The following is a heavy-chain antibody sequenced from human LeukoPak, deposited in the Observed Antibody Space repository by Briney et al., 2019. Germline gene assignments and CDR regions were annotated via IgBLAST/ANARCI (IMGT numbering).Heavy chain of an antibody. D-gene: IGHD6-6*01. Sequence: GGSLRLSCAASGFTFSSYSMNWVRQAPGKGLEWVGRIKSKTDGGTTDYAAPVKGRFTISRDDSKNTLYLQMNSLKTEDTAVYYCTTDLLSIPVDYWGQGTLVTVSS. CDR3: TTDLLSIPVDY. J-gene: IGHJ4*02. CDR2: IKSKTDGGTT. V-gene: IGHV3-15*01. CDR1: GFTFSSYS.